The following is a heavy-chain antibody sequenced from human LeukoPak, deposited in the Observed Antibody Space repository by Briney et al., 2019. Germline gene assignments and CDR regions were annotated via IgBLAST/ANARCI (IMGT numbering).Heavy chain of an antibody. Sequence: PSETLSLTCAVYGGSFSGYYRSWIRQPPGKGLEWIGEINHSGSTNYNPSLKSRVTISVDTSKNQFSLKLSFVTAADTAVYYCARWEGGSYYDFDYWGQGTLVTVSS. CDR3: ARWEGGSYYDFDY. CDR1: GGSFSGYY. D-gene: IGHD1-26*01. CDR2: INHSGST. J-gene: IGHJ4*02. V-gene: IGHV4-34*01.